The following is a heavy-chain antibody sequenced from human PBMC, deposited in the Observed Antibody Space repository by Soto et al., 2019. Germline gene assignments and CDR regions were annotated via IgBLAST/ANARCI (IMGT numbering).Heavy chain of an antibody. D-gene: IGHD4-17*01. V-gene: IGHV4-4*02. J-gene: IGHJ4*02. Sequence: QVQLQESGPGLVKPSGTLSLTCAVSGGSISSSNWWGWVRQPPGKGLEWIGEIYHSGSTNYNPSLKSRVTISVDKSKNQFSLKLSSVTAADTAVYYCATSPYYGDYWSFDYWGQGTLVTVSS. CDR2: IYHSGST. CDR3: ATSPYYGDYWSFDY. CDR1: GGSISSSNW.